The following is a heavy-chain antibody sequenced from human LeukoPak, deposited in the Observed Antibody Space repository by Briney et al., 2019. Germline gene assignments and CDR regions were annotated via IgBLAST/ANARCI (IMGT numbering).Heavy chain of an antibody. CDR2: MNPNSGNT. Sequence: ASVKVSCKASGYTFTSYDINWVRQATGQGLEWMGWMNPNSGNTGYAQKFQGRVTMTRNTSISTAYMELSSLRSEDTAVYYCASWNYGSGSYSGYMDVWGKGTPVTVSS. CDR1: GYTFTSYD. D-gene: IGHD3-10*01. J-gene: IGHJ6*03. V-gene: IGHV1-8*01. CDR3: ASWNYGSGSYSGYMDV.